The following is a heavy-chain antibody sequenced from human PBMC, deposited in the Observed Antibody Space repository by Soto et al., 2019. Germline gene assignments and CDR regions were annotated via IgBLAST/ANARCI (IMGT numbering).Heavy chain of an antibody. CDR1: GYIFISYG. CDR3: ARAYYDTKGYSLDP. J-gene: IGHJ5*02. CDR2: ISAHNGNT. D-gene: IGHD3-16*01. Sequence: GASVKVSCKASGYIFISYGISWVRQAPGQGLEWMGWISAHNGNTNYAQTLQGRVTMTTDTSTSTAYMEVRSLRSDDTAVYYCARAYYDTKGYSLDPWGLGTLVTVSS. V-gene: IGHV1-18*01.